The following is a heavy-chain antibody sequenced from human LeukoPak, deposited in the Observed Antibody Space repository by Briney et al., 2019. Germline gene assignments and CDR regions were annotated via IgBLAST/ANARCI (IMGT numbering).Heavy chain of an antibody. CDR2: ISGSGGST. Sequence: GGSLRLSCAASEFTFSSYAMSWVRQAPGKGLEWVSAISGSGGSTYYADSVKGRFTISRDNSKNTLYLQMNSLRAEDTAVYYCAKSFGPVRLGYFDYWGQGTLVTVSS. CDR1: EFTFSSYA. CDR3: AKSFGPVRLGYFDY. V-gene: IGHV3-23*01. J-gene: IGHJ4*02. D-gene: IGHD3-10*01.